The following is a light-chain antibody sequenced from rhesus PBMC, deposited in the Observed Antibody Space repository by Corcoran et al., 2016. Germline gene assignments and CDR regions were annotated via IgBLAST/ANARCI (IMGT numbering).Light chain of an antibody. J-gene: IGKJ2*01. Sequence: DIQMTQSPSSLSASVGDTVTITCRASQGISSWLAWYQQKPGKAPKLLIYKASSLQSGVPSRVSGSGSGTDFTLTISSLQSEDFATYYCQQYSSRPYSFGQGTKVEIK. CDR2: KAS. CDR3: QQYSSRPYS. CDR1: QGISSW. V-gene: IGKV1-22*01.